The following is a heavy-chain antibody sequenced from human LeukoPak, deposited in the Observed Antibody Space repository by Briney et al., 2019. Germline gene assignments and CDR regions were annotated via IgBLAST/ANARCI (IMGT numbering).Heavy chain of an antibody. CDR1: GYTFTGYY. J-gene: IGHJ6*03. V-gene: IGHV1-2*02. CDR2: INPNSGGT. D-gene: IGHD6-19*01. Sequence: ASVKVSCKASGYTFTGYYMHWVRQAPGQGLEWMGWINPNSGGTNYAQKFQGRVTMTRDTSISTAYMELSRLRSDDTAVYYCARRAVAGRNYYYYMDVWGKGTTVTVSS. CDR3: ARRAVAGRNYYYYMDV.